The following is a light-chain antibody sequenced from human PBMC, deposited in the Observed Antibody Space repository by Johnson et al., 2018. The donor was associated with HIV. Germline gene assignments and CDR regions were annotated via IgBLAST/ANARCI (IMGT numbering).Light chain of an antibody. J-gene: IGLJ1*01. V-gene: IGLV1-51*01. CDR2: DNN. Sequence: QSVLTQPPSVSAAPGQKVTISCSGSRSNIGDNYVSWYQQFPGTAPKVLIFDNNKRPSGIPDRFSGSKSGTSATLGITGLQTGDEADYYCATWDTSLSAGGVFGTGTKVTVL. CDR3: ATWDTSLSAGGV. CDR1: RSNIGDNY.